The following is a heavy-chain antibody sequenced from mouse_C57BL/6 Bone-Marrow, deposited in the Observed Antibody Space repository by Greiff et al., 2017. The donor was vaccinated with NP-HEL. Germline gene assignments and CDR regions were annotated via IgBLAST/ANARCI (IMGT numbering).Heavy chain of an antibody. Sequence: EVHLVESGGGLVKPGGSLKLSCAASGFTFSDYGMHWVRQAPEKGLEWVAYISSGSSTIYYADTVKGRFTISRDNAKNTLFLQMTSLRSEDTAMYYCARPGWLLRPYWGQGTLVTVSA. V-gene: IGHV5-17*01. D-gene: IGHD1-2*01. J-gene: IGHJ3*01. CDR2: ISSGSSTI. CDR3: ARPGWLLRPY. CDR1: GFTFSDYG.